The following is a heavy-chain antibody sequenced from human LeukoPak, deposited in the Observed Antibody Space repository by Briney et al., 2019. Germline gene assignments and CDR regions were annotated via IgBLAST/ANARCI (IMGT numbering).Heavy chain of an antibody. CDR2: INRSGST. J-gene: IGHJ4*02. Sequence: SETLSLTCAVYGGSLSGNYWSWIRQPPGKGLEWIGEINRSGSTKYNPSLKSRVTISVDTSKNQFSLKLSSVTAADTAVYYCARRGDYGDFDYWGQGTLVTVSS. V-gene: IGHV4-34*01. CDR1: GGSLSGNY. D-gene: IGHD4-17*01. CDR3: ARRGDYGDFDY.